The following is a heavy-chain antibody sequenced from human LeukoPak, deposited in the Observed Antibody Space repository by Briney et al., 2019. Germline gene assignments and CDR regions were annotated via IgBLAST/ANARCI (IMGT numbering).Heavy chain of an antibody. CDR3: AKDLRSGGSCYSH. V-gene: IGHV3-23*01. CDR2: ISGSGSST. J-gene: IGHJ4*02. Sequence: GGSLRLSCAASGFTFSSYAMSWVRQAPGKGLEWVSAISGSGSSTYYADSVKGRFTISRDNSKNTLYLQTNSLRAEDTAVYYCAKDLRSGGSCYSHWGQGTLVTVSS. D-gene: IGHD2-15*01. CDR1: GFTFSSYA.